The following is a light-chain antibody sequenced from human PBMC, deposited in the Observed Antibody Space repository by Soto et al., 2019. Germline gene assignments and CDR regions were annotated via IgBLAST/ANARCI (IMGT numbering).Light chain of an antibody. J-gene: IGKJ1*01. CDR1: QIITTY. Sequence: DIQMTQSPSSLSASIGDRVTLTCRASQIITTYLNWYQQKPGTAPKLLIYGASRLHSGVPSRFSGSGSGSDFTLTITDLQPEDFATYYCQQSSSTPRTVGQGTRVDIK. CDR3: QQSSSTPRT. V-gene: IGKV1-39*01. CDR2: GAS.